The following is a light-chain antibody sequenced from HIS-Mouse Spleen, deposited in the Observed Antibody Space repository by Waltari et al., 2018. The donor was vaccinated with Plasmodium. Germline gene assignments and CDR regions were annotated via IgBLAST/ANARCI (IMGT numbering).Light chain of an antibody. V-gene: IGKV1-33*01. CDR2: AAS. J-gene: IGKJ2*01. CDR1: QGISSY. Sequence: DIQMTQSPSSLSASVGDRVTITCRASQGISSYLTWYQQKPGKAPKLLIYAASNLESGVPSRFSGSGSGTDFTLTISSLQPEDIATYYCQQDNNLPYTFGQGTKLEIK. CDR3: QQDNNLPYT.